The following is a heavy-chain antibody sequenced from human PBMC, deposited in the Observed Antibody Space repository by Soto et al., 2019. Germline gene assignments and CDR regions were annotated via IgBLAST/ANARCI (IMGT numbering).Heavy chain of an antibody. D-gene: IGHD1-26*01. J-gene: IGHJ3*02. CDR3: ARGVKYSGTYYAAFDI. Sequence: GGSLRLSCAASGFTFSSYWIHWVRQAPGKGLVWVSRINSDGSTTTYADSVKGRFTISRDNAKNTLFPQMNSLRAEDTAVYYCARGVKYSGTYYAAFDIWGQGTMVTVSS. CDR2: INSDGSTT. V-gene: IGHV3-74*01. CDR1: GFTFSSYW.